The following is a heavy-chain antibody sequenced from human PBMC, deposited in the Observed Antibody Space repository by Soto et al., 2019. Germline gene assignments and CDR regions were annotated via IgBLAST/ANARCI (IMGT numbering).Heavy chain of an antibody. D-gene: IGHD2-2*02. CDR3: ARGDIVVVPAAIRGGDYYYYSGMDV. CDR1: GGSFSGYY. V-gene: IGHV4-34*01. CDR2: INHSGST. Sequence: SETLSLTCAVSGGSFSGYYWSWIRQPPGKGLEWIGEINHSGSTNYNPSLKSRVTISVDTSKNQFSLKLSSVTAADTAVYYRARGDIVVVPAAIRGGDYYYYSGMDVWGQGTTVTVSS. J-gene: IGHJ6*02.